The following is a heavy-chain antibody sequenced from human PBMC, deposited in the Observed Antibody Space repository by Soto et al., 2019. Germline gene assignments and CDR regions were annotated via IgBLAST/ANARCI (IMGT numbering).Heavy chain of an antibody. J-gene: IGHJ4*02. V-gene: IGHV3-30-3*01. CDR3: AKEWELALSY. CDR2: ISYDGSNK. D-gene: IGHD1-26*01. CDR1: GFTFSSYA. Sequence: QVQLVESGGGVVQPGRSLRLSCAASGFTFSSYAMHWVRQAPGKGLQWVAVISYDGSNKYYADSVKGRFTISRDNSKNTLYLQMNSLRAEDTAVYYCAKEWELALSYWGQGTLVTVSS.